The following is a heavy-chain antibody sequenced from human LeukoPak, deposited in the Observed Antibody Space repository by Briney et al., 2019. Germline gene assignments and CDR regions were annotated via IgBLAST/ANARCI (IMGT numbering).Heavy chain of an antibody. V-gene: IGHV4-31*03. Sequence: SETLSLTCTVSGGSISSGGYYWSWIRQHPGKGLEWIGYIYYSGSTYYNPSLKSRVTISVDTSKNQFSLKLSSVTAADTAVYYCARDGLGSSGFDYWGQGTLVTVPS. D-gene: IGHD6-6*01. CDR3: ARDGLGSSGFDY. CDR2: IYYSGST. CDR1: GGSISSGGYY. J-gene: IGHJ4*02.